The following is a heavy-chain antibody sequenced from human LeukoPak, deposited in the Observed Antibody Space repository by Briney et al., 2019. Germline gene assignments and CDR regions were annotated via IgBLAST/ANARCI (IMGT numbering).Heavy chain of an antibody. CDR3: ARARRSGGITMIRGVKDRGWFDS. CDR1: GFTFSSYS. D-gene: IGHD3-10*01. V-gene: IGHV3-30*02. J-gene: IGHJ5*01. Sequence: PGGSLRLSCAASGFTFSSYSMHWVRQAPGKGLEWVAFIRPDGDNKYYADSVKGRFTISRDNSKNTLYLQMNSLRAEDTAVHYCARARRSGGITMIRGVKDRGWFDSWGQGTLVTVSS. CDR2: IRPDGDNK.